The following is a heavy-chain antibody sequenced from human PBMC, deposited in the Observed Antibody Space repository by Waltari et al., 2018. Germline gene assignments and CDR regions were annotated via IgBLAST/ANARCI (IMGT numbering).Heavy chain of an antibody. V-gene: IGHV4-59*01. CDR1: GGSISSYY. D-gene: IGHD3-10*01. J-gene: IGHJ5*02. Sequence: QVQLQESGPGLVKPSETLSLTRFVSGGSISSYYWSWIRQPPGKGLEWIGYISYSGNTNYNPSLKSRVTISVDTAKNQFSLSLGAVTAADTAVYYCARAGGFGSGSTTWGQGTLVTVSS. CDR3: ARAGGFGSGSTT. CDR2: ISYSGNT.